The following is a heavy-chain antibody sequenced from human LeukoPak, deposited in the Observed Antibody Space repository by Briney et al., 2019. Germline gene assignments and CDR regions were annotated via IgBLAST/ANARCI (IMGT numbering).Heavy chain of an antibody. D-gene: IGHD3-10*01. Sequence: GGSLRLSCAASGFTFSNYWMTWVRQAPGKGLEWVTNIKQDGSERDYVDSVKGRFTISRDDAKNSLYLQMNSLRAEDTAVYYCARGITMANWGQGTLVTVSS. CDR3: ARGITMAN. V-gene: IGHV3-7*04. J-gene: IGHJ4*02. CDR1: GFTFSNYW. CDR2: IKQDGSER.